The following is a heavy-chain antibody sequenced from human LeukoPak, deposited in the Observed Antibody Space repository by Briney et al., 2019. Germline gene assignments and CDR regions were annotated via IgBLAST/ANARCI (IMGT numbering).Heavy chain of an antibody. J-gene: IGHJ4*02. CDR3: AGTDSSSWFDY. V-gene: IGHV4-59*01. CDR2: ICYSGST. CDR1: GGSISSYY. D-gene: IGHD6-13*01. Sequence: PSETLSLTCTVSGGSISSYYWSWIRQPPGKGLEWIGYICYSGSTNYNPSLKSRVTISVDTSKNQFSLKLSSVTAADTAVYYRAGTDSSSWFDYWGQGTLVTVSS.